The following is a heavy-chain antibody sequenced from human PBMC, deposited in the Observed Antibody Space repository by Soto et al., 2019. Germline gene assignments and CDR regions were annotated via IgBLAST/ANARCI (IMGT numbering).Heavy chain of an antibody. CDR1: GGSMRNYF. D-gene: IGHD2-15*01. J-gene: IGHJ5*02. CDR2: MYYGGRT. CDR3: ARGTPSLLILSSSHRDLFAL. V-gene: IGHV4-59*08. Sequence: PSETLSLTSTVSGGSMRNYFWTWIRQPPGKGLEWIGYMYYGGRTNYNPSLKSRVTISVDTSKMQVSLKLSSVTAADTAVYFCARGTPSLLILSSSHRDLFALPGQRTLVTGSS.